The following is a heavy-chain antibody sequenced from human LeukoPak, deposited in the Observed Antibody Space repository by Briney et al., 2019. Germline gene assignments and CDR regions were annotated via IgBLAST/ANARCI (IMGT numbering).Heavy chain of an antibody. Sequence: QTGGSLRLSCAASGFTFSSYAMHWVRQAPGKGLEWVAVISYDGSNKYYADSVKGRFTISRDNSKNTLYLQMNSLRAEDTAVYYCARVWVRGSTLDQEADYWGQGTLVTVSS. J-gene: IGHJ4*02. V-gene: IGHV3-30*04. CDR3: ARVWVRGSTLDQEADY. CDR2: ISYDGSNK. CDR1: GFTFSSYA. D-gene: IGHD3-10*01.